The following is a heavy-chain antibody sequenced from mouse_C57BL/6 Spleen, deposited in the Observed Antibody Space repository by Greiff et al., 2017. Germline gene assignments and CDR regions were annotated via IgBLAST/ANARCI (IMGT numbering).Heavy chain of an antibody. CDR3: ASDYDRDYAMDY. CDR1: GFSLTSYG. Sequence: VKLEESGPGLVQPSQSLSITCTVSGFSLTSYGVHWVRQSPGKGLEWLGVIWRGGSTDYNAAFISRLSISKDNSKSQVFFKMNSLQADDTAIYYCASDYDRDYAMDYWGQGTSVTVSS. D-gene: IGHD2-4*01. CDR2: IWRGGST. V-gene: IGHV2-2*01. J-gene: IGHJ4*01.